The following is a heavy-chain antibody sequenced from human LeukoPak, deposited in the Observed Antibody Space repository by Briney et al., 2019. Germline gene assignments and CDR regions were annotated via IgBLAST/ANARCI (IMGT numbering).Heavy chain of an antibody. CDR1: GGSISGYS. J-gene: IGHJ5*02. V-gene: IGHV4-4*07. D-gene: IGHD1-14*01. CDR2: VYTSGNT. CDR3: ARDNPAGP. Sequence: SETLSLTCSVSGGSISGYSWSWIRQSAAKGLEWIGRVYTSGNTNYNPSFKSRVTMSIDTSKTQFSLKLYTVTAADTAVYYGARDNPAGPWGQGTLVTVSS.